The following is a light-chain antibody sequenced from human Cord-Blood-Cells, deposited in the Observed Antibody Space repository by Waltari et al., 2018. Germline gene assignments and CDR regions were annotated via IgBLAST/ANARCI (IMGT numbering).Light chain of an antibody. CDR3: QQYNNWPPMYS. CDR2: GAS. Sequence: EIVMTQSPATLSVSPGERATLSCRASQSVSSNLAWYQQKPGQAPRLLIYGASTRASGIRARCSGSGSGTEFTLTISSLQSEDFAVYYCQQYNNWPPMYSFGQGTKLEIK. CDR1: QSVSSN. J-gene: IGKJ2*03. V-gene: IGKV3-15*01.